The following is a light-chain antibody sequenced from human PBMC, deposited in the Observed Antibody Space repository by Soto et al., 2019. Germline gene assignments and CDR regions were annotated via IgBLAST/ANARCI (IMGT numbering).Light chain of an antibody. CDR3: QLYGKLPPYT. CDR1: QDIDNY. CDR2: DAS. Sequence: DIQMTQSPSSLSASVGDRVTITCQARQDIDNYLNWYQQKPGQAPKLLIYDASNLETGVPSRFSGRGSGTDFTFTISSLQPEDVATYYCQLYGKLPPYTFGQGTKLEL. J-gene: IGKJ2*01. V-gene: IGKV1-33*01.